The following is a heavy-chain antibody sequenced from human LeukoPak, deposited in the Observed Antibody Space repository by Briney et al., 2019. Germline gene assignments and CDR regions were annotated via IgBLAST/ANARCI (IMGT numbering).Heavy chain of an antibody. CDR2: IDYDGGSG. Sequence: SGGSLRLSCTVSGFTLSSYEMSWIRQAPGKGLERVSSIDYDGGSGHYADSVKGRFTISRDNSQNTVSLQVNNLRTEDTALYYCAKTSLSDASGHYYYMDVWGKGTTVTVSS. V-gene: IGHV3-23*01. CDR1: GFTLSSYE. D-gene: IGHD3-3*01. CDR3: AKTSLSDASGHYYYMDV. J-gene: IGHJ6*03.